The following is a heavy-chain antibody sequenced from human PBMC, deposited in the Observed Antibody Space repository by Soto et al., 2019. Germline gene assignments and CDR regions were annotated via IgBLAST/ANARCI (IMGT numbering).Heavy chain of an antibody. D-gene: IGHD1-26*01. CDR1: GGAISDARFY. V-gene: IGHV4-39*01. Sequence: QLQLQESGPALVKPSETLSLTCSLSGGAISDARFYWGWIRQTPGKGLEWIGSIFYSGTTFFNPALQSRVTISVDTSANQVSLKLSSVTAADTARYFCARQKWEQPKWFDPWGQGTLVTVSS. CDR2: IFYSGTT. CDR3: ARQKWEQPKWFDP. J-gene: IGHJ5*02.